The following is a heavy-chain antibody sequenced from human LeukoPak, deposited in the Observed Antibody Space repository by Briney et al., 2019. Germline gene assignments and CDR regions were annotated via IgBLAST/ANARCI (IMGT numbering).Heavy chain of an antibody. J-gene: IGHJ5*02. D-gene: IGHD1-26*01. CDR2: INWNGGNT. CDR3: ARTSDGNWFDP. V-gene: IGHV3-20*04. Sequence: GGSLRLSWQPPGSPLVVYARSWVRKGPGRGLGWVSGINWNGGNTGYADSVKGRFTIFRDNAKNSLYLEMDSLRVEDTALYYCARTSDGNWFDPWGQGTLVTVSS. CDR1: GSPLVVYA.